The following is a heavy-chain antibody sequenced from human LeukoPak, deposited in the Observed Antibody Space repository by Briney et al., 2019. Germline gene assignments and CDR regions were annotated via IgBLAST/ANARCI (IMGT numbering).Heavy chain of an antibody. CDR2: IYTSGST. CDR1: GGSISSYY. D-gene: IGHD3-3*01. V-gene: IGHV4-4*08. CDR3: ARFTIFGVD. J-gene: IGHJ4*02. Sequence: SETLSLTCTVSGGSISSYYWSWIRQPPGKGLEWIGYIYTSGSTNYNPSLKSRVTMSVDTSKNQFSLKLSSVTAADTAVYYCARFTIFGVDWGQGALVTVSS.